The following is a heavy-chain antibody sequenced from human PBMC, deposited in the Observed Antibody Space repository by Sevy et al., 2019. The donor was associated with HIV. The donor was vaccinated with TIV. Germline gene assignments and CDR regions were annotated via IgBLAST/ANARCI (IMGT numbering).Heavy chain of an antibody. CDR3: TRVRSFGFEY. Sequence: ASVKVSCKAAGYNFTSYYIHWVRQAPGQGLEWMGIITPSGDTTTYSQKFQGRVTMTSDTSTSTVYMELSSLRYDEKAVYYCTRVRSFGFEYWGQGTLVTVSS. J-gene: IGHJ4*02. CDR2: ITPSGDTT. V-gene: IGHV1-46*01. D-gene: IGHD3-16*01. CDR1: GYNFTSYY.